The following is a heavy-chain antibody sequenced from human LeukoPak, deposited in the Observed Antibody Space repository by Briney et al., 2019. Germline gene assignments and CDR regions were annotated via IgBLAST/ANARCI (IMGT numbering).Heavy chain of an antibody. CDR1: GFTFSDYY. J-gene: IGHJ4*02. CDR2: ISSSSSYT. V-gene: IGHV3-11*05. D-gene: IGHD2-21*02. CDR3: ARVICGGDCYWPTYFDY. Sequence: GGTLRLSCAASGFTFSDYYMSWIRQAPGKGLEWVSYISSSSSYTNYADSVKGRFTISRDNAKNSLYLQMNSLRAEDTAVYYCARVICGGDCYWPTYFDYWGQGTLVTVSS.